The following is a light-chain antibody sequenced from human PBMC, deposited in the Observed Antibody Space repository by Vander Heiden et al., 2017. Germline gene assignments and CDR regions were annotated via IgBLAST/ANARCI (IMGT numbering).Light chain of an antibody. Sequence: GGDNYFSWYQQHPGKLPNLIIYDVSGRPSVISHRFSGSKSANTASLPISGPQAVDAADYYYSSYTSSGTLVFGGGTNLNVL. J-gene: IGLJ2*01. CDR1: GGDNY. CDR3: SSYTSSGTLV. CDR2: DVS. V-gene: IGLV2-14*03.